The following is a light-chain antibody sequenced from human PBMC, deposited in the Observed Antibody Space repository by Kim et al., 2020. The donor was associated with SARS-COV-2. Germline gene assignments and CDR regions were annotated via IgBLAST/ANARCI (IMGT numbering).Light chain of an antibody. CDR3: QAWDSSTVV. CDR2: QDS. V-gene: IGLV3-1*01. J-gene: IGLJ2*01. CDR1: KLGDKY. Sequence: VAPGQTLSLTCSGDKLGDKYACWYQQKPGQSPVLVIYQDSKRPSGIPGRFSGSNSGNTATLTISGTQAMDEADYYCQAWDSSTVVFGGGTQLTVL.